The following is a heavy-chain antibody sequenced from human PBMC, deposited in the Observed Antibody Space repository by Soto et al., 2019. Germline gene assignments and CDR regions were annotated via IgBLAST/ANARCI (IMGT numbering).Heavy chain of an antibody. CDR1: GFTFSSYG. CDR2: IWYDGSNK. D-gene: IGHD5-18*01. CDR3: VSGLNTARRNYFYY. Sequence: GGSLRLSCAASGFTFSSYGMHWVRQAPGKGLEWVAVIWYDGSNKYYADSVKGRFTISRDNSKNTLYLQLNSLRAEDTAVYFCVSGLNTARRNYFYYWCQGALVTVSS. V-gene: IGHV3-33*01. J-gene: IGHJ4*02.